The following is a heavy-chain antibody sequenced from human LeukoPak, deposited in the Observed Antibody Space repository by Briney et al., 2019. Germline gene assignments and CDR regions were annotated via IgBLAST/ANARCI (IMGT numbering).Heavy chain of an antibody. D-gene: IGHD3-16*02. V-gene: IGHV3-30*03. Sequence: GGSLRLSCAASGFTFSSNAMHWVRQAPGKGLEWVAVISYDGSNKYYADSVKGRFTISRDSSKNTLYLQMNSLRAEDTAVYYCARSIMITFGGVIVPFDYWGQGTLVTVSS. J-gene: IGHJ4*02. CDR3: ARSIMITFGGVIVPFDY. CDR1: GFTFSSNA. CDR2: ISYDGSNK.